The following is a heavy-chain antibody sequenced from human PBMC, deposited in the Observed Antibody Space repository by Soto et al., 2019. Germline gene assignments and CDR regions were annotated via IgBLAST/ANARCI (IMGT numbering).Heavy chain of an antibody. CDR3: ASGASRWYPYFFDS. D-gene: IGHD6-13*01. V-gene: IGHV1-69*01. CDR2: IIPYYNTL. CDR1: EGTFNSYA. J-gene: IGHJ4*02. Sequence: QAQVVQSGAEVRTPGSSVKLSCKASEGTFNSYAIAWVRQAPGQGLECMGGIIPYYNTLNYAQKFQDRVTITADDSTNTVYMELSSLRSDDTAGYFCASGASRWYPYFFDSWAQGTLVTVSS.